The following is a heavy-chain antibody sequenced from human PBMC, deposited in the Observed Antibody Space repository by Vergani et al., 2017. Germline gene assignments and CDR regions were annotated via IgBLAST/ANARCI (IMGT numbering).Heavy chain of an antibody. J-gene: IGHJ5*02. Sequence: EVQLVPSGAEVKTPGESLRISCKGSGYSFTSYWISWVRPMPGKGLGWMGRIDPSDSYTNYSPSFQGLVTISADKSTSTAYLQWSSLKASGTAKYSWAKLMVRVAPGAWFDPWGQGTLVTVSS. CDR1: GYSFTSYW. CDR2: IDPSDSYT. D-gene: IGHD3-10*01. CDR3: AKLMVRVAPGAWFDP. V-gene: IGHV5-10-1*03.